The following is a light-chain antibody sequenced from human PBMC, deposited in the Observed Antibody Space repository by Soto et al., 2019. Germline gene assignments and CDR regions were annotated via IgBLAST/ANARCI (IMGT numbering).Light chain of an antibody. CDR3: QQAHSFTPP. V-gene: IGKV1D-12*01. Sequence: DIKMTQPPSSVSASVGDRVTLTCRASQGINDWLTWYQHKPGKDPKILIYLASSLQSGVPSRFSGSGSGTDFNLTINRLQTEELATYYCQQAHSFTPPVGQWTRRAFK. CDR1: QGINDW. CDR2: LAS. J-gene: IGKJ5*01.